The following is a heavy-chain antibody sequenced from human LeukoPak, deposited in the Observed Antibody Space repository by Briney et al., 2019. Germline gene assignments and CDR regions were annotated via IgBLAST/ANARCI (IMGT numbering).Heavy chain of an antibody. CDR2: IYYSGST. V-gene: IGHV4-59*06. CDR1: GGSISNNY. J-gene: IGHJ3*02. D-gene: IGHD2-2*01. Sequence: SETLSLTCSVSGGSISNNYWSWIRQHPGKGLEWIGYIYYSGSTYYNPSLKSRVTISVDTSKNQFSLKLSSVTAADTAVYYCARETRLIVVVPAAIRGHAFDIWGQGTMVTVSS. CDR3: ARETRLIVVVPAAIRGHAFDI.